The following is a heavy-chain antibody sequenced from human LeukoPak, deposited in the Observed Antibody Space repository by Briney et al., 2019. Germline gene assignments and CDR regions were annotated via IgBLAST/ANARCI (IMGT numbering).Heavy chain of an antibody. CDR2: INPNSGGT. J-gene: IGHJ4*02. V-gene: IGHV1-2*02. CDR1: GYTFTGYY. D-gene: IGHD5-12*01. Sequence: ASVKVSCKASGYTFTGYYMHWVRQAPGQGLEWMGWINPNSGGTNYAQKFQGRVTMTRDTSISTAYMELSSLRSEDTAVYYCARDEVATIWGFDYWGQGTLVTVSS. CDR3: ARDEVATIWGFDY.